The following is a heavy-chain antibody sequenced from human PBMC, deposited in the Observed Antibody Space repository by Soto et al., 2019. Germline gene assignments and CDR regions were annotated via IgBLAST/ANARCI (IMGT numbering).Heavy chain of an antibody. CDR3: ARDKWGVATNY. CDR2: IIPILGIA. Sequence: SVKVSCKASGGTFSSYTISWVRQAPGQGLEWMGRIIPILGIANYAQKFQGRVTITADTSTSTAYMELRSLRSDDTAVYYCARDKWGVATNYWGQGTLVTVSS. CDR1: GGTFSSYT. V-gene: IGHV1-69*04. D-gene: IGHD5-12*01. J-gene: IGHJ4*02.